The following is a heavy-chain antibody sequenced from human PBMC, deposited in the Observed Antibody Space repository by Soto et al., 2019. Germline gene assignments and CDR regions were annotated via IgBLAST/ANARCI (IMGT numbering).Heavy chain of an antibody. V-gene: IGHV1-18*04. D-gene: IGHD2-8*02. CDR1: GYTFSNYD. CDR2: VSNKNGVT. Sequence: ASVKVSCKTSGYTFSNYDFSWVRQAPGQGLEWMGWVSNKNGVTNYAEKFRDRVTMTTDTSTNTIYMELRSLRSDDTAVYFCARERLNTGWYGFDHWGQGTQVTVSS. J-gene: IGHJ4*02. CDR3: ARERLNTGWYGFDH.